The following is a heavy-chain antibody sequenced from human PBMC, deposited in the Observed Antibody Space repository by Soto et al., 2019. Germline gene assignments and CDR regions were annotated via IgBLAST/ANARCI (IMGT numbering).Heavy chain of an antibody. CDR3: ASLQYYDSSPGVAFDY. CDR1: GFTFSDHY. Sequence: EVQLVESGGGLVQPGGSLSLSCAASGFTFSDHYMDWVRQAPGKGLEWVGRTRNKANSYTTEYAASVKGRFTISRDNSKNALSQQMNSLKSEDTAVYYCASLQYYDSSPGVAFDYWGKGTLVTVSS. V-gene: IGHV3-72*01. D-gene: IGHD3-22*01. CDR2: TRNKANSYTT. J-gene: IGHJ4*02.